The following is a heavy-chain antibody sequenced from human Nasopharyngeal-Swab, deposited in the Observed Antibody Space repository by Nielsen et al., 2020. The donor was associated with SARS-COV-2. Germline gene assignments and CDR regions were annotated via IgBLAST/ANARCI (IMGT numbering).Heavy chain of an antibody. CDR1: GYTFTSYA. CDR3: ARERSSWYYYYYGMDV. Sequence: VSVKVSCKASGYTFTSYAMNWVRQAPGQGLEWMGWINTNTGNPTYAQGFTGRFVFSLDTSVSTAYLQISSLEAEDTAVYYCARERSSWYYYYYGMDVWGQGTTVTVSS. J-gene: IGHJ6*02. CDR2: INTNTGNP. D-gene: IGHD6-13*01. V-gene: IGHV7-4-1*02.